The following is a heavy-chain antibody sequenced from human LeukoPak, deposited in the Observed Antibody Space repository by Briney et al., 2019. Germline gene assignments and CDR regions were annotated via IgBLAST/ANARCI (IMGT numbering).Heavy chain of an antibody. CDR1: GYSISSGYY. CDR3: AREVASYSGYDWSWDY. Sequence: PSETLSLTCTVSGYSISSGYYWGWIRQPPGKGLEWIGSIYHSGSTYYNPSLKSRVTISVDTSKNQFSLKLSSVTAADTAVYYCAREVASYSGYDWSWDYWGQGTLVTVSS. V-gene: IGHV4-38-2*02. CDR2: IYHSGST. D-gene: IGHD5-12*01. J-gene: IGHJ4*02.